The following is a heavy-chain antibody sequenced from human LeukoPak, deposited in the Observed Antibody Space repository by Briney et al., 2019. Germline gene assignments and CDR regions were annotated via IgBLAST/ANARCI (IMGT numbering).Heavy chain of an antibody. CDR2: ISTYNGDT. CDR3: ARGSTPIDY. CDR1: GYTFTNFD. Sequence: ASVKVSCKASGYTFTNFDITWVRQAPGQGLEWMGWISTYNGDTKYAQKFQDRVTMTTDTSTSAAYMELRSLRSGDSAVYYCARGSTPIDYWGQRTLVTVSS. J-gene: IGHJ4*02. V-gene: IGHV1-18*01.